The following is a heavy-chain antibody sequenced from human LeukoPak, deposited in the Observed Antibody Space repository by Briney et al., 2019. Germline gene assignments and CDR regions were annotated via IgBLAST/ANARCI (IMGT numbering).Heavy chain of an antibody. Sequence: GGSLRLSCAASGFIFSNYGMNWVRQAPGKGLEWVSYISSSSSTIYYADSVKGRFTISRDNAKNSLSLQMNSLRAEDTVVYYCTRALSLTMIIVDEAVGYFDLWGRGTRVTVSS. D-gene: IGHD3-22*01. J-gene: IGHJ2*01. V-gene: IGHV3-48*04. CDR3: TRALSLTMIIVDEAVGYFDL. CDR2: ISSSSSTI. CDR1: GFIFSNYG.